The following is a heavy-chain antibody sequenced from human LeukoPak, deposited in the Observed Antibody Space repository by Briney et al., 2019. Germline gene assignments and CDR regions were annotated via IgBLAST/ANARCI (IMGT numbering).Heavy chain of an antibody. J-gene: IGHJ3*02. CDR3: AKDAVVAAMGDAFDI. CDR2: ISYDGSNK. CDR1: GFTFSSYG. D-gene: IGHD2-15*01. V-gene: IGHV3-30*18. Sequence: QTGGSLRLSCAASGFTFSSYGMHWVCQAPGKGLEWVAVISYDGSNKYYADSVKGRFTISRDNSKNTLYLQMNSLRAEDTAVYYCAKDAVVAAMGDAFDIWGQGTMVTVSS.